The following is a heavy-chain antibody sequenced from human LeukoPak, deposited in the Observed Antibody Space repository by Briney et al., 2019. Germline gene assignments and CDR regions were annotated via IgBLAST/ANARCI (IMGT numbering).Heavy chain of an antibody. V-gene: IGHV4-34*01. J-gene: IGHJ4*02. CDR2: INHSGST. CDR3: ARGPYYDSSGYYRY. CDR1: GGSFSGYY. D-gene: IGHD3-22*01. Sequence: SETLSLTCAVYGGSFSGYYWSWIRQPPGKGLEWIGEINHSGSTNYNPSLKSRVTISVDTSKNQFSLKLSSVTAADTAVYYCARGPYYDSSGYYRYWGQGTLVTVSS.